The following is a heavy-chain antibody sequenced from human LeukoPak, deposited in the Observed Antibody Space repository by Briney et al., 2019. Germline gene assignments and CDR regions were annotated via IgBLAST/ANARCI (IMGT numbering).Heavy chain of an antibody. V-gene: IGHV3-20*04. CDR1: GFTFDEYG. CDR2: INWNGGST. J-gene: IGHJ4*02. CDR3: AKSHDYGDYEALSDFDY. D-gene: IGHD4-17*01. Sequence: PGRSRRLSWAAAGFTFDEYGMSWVRQAQGKGREWVSGINWNGGSTGYADSVKGRFTLSRDNAKNSLYLQMNSLRAEDTAVYYRAKSHDYGDYEALSDFDYWGQGTLVTVSS.